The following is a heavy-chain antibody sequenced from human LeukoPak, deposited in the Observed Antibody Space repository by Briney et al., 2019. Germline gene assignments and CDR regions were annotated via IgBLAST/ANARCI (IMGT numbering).Heavy chain of an antibody. J-gene: IGHJ1*01. CDR2: MNPNSGST. Sequence: ASVKVSCKASGYTFSSYDINWVRQATGQGLEWVGWMNPNSGSTGYAQKFQGRLNMTRNTSIDTAYMELSSLRSDDTAVYYCARRVGSGWPVQHWGQGTLVTVSS. CDR1: GYTFSSYD. D-gene: IGHD6-19*01. CDR3: ARRVGSGWPVQH. V-gene: IGHV1-8*01.